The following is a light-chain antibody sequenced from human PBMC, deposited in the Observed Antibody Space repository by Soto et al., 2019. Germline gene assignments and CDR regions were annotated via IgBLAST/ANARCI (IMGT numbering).Light chain of an antibody. CDR1: QSVSSY. CDR2: DAS. Sequence: EIVLTQSPATLSLSPGERATLSCRASQSVSSYLAWYQQKPCQAPRLLIYDASNRATGIPARFSGSGSGTDFTLSISSLEPEDFAVYYCQQRSNWPPFTFGPGTKVHIK. J-gene: IGKJ3*01. V-gene: IGKV3-11*01. CDR3: QQRSNWPPFT.